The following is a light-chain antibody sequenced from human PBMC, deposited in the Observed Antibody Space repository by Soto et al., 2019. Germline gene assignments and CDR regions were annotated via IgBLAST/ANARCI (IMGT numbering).Light chain of an antibody. CDR2: GAS. CDR1: QSVNSN. Sequence: EIVMTQSPTIVSVSPGERATLSCRASQSVNSNLAWYQQKPGQAPRLLISGASTRAPGIAARFSGSGSGTNFTLSISGLEPEDFAVYYCQQRSNWPPITFGQGTRLEIK. J-gene: IGKJ5*01. V-gene: IGKV3-15*01. CDR3: QQRSNWPPIT.